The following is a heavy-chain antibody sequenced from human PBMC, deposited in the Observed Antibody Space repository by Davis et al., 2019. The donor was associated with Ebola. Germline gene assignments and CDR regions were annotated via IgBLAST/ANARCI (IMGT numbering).Heavy chain of an antibody. Sequence: ASVKVSCKTSGYTFTGFYLHWVRQAPGQGPEWMGRINANTGGTSFAQNFQGRVTMTRDRSSSTAYMELSNLRSDDTAVYYCARPSFYDGGALSNWGQGTLVTVSS. V-gene: IGHV1-2*06. CDR1: GYTFTGFY. D-gene: IGHD2/OR15-2a*01. CDR2: INANTGGT. J-gene: IGHJ4*02. CDR3: ARPSFYDGGALSN.